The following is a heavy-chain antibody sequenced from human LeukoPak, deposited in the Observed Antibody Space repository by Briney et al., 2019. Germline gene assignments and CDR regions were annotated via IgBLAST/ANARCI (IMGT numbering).Heavy chain of an antibody. V-gene: IGHV1-69*06. CDR2: IIPIFGTA. J-gene: IGHJ4*02. D-gene: IGHD6-13*01. Sequence: GASVKVSCKASGGTFSSYAISWVRQAPGQGLEWMGGIIPIFGTANYAQKFQGRVTITADKSTSTAYMELSSLRSEDTAVYYCASRTDSSSWYVRSYYVDYWGQGTLVTVSS. CDR1: GGTFSSYA. CDR3: ASRTDSSSWYVRSYYVDY.